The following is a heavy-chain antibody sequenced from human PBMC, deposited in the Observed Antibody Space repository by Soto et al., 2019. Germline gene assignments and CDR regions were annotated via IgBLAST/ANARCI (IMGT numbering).Heavy chain of an antibody. V-gene: IGHV4-39*01. J-gene: IGHJ5*02. CDR1: GGSISSRSYY. CDR2: IYYSGST. D-gene: IGHD4-17*01. CDR3: ARKTTVTTS. Sequence: LSLTCTVSGGSISSRSYYWGWIRQPPGKGLEWIGSIYYSGSTYYNPSLKSRVTISVDTSKNQFSLKLSSVTAADTAVYYCARKTTVTTSWGQGTLVTVSS.